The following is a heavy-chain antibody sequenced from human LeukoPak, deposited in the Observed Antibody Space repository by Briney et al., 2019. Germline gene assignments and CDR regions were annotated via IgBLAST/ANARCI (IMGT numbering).Heavy chain of an antibody. D-gene: IGHD5-18*01. CDR2: TYYSGST. V-gene: IGHV4-59*01. CDR1: GGSISSYY. J-gene: IGHJ4*02. CDR3: ARTPTSIQLRYYFDY. Sequence: PSETLSLTCTVSGGSISSYYWSWIRQPPGKGLEWIGYTYYSGSTNYNPSLKSRVTISVDTSKNQFSLKLSSVTAADTAVYYCARTPTSIQLRYYFDYWGQGTLVTVSS.